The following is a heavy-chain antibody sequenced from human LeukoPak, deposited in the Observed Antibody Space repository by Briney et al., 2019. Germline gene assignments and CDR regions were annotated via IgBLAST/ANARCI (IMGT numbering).Heavy chain of an antibody. CDR2: MSGRDGRT. Sequence: GGSLTLSCAASGFTFSSFPRSWVRQAPGKGLDWVSAMSGRDGRTYYADYVKGRFTISRDNSKNTLYLQLNSLRAEDTAVYYCAKGYYGSGSYPTLDNWGQGTLVTVSS. CDR3: AKGYYGSGSYPTLDN. CDR1: GFTFSSFP. V-gene: IGHV3-23*01. J-gene: IGHJ4*02. D-gene: IGHD3-10*01.